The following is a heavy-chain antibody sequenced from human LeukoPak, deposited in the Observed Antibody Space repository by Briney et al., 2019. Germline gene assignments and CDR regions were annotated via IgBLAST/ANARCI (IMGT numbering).Heavy chain of an antibody. CDR1: GFTFSSYS. V-gene: IGHV3-7*01. J-gene: IGHJ4*02. CDR3: TRDPSNSGSYSRLDY. Sequence: GGSLRLSCAASGFTFSSYSMNWVRQAPGKGLEWVANIKQDGSEKYYVDSVKGRFTISRDNAKNSLYLQMNSLRAEDTALYYCTRDPSNSGSYSRLDYWGQGTLVTVSS. CDR2: IKQDGSEK. D-gene: IGHD1-26*01.